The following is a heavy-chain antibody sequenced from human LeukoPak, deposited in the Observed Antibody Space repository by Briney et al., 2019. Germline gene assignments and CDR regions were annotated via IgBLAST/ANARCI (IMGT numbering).Heavy chain of an antibody. CDR1: GGSFSGYY. V-gene: IGHV4-34*01. CDR3: ARHPTYRTYYYDSSGYYPFDY. J-gene: IGHJ4*02. Sequence: SETLSLTCAVYGGSFSGYYWSWIRQPPGKGLEWIGEINHSGSTNYNPSLKSRVTISVDTSKSQFSLKLSSVTAADTAVYYCARHPTYRTYYYDSSGYYPFDYWGQGTLVTVSS. CDR2: INHSGST. D-gene: IGHD3-22*01.